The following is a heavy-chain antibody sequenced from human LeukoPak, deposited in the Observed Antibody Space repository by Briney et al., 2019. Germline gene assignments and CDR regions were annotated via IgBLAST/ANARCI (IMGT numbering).Heavy chain of an antibody. CDR3: ARGYCGSASCYKWHAFDI. CDR2: IYYSGST. J-gene: IGHJ3*02. D-gene: IGHD2-2*02. CDR1: GGSISSSSYY. V-gene: IGHV4-39*07. Sequence: SETLSLTCTVSGGSISSSSYYWGWIRQPPGKGLEWIGSIYYSGSTYYNPSLKSRVTISVDTSKNQFSLKLSSVSAADTAVYYCARGYCGSASCYKWHAFDIWGQGTMVTVSS.